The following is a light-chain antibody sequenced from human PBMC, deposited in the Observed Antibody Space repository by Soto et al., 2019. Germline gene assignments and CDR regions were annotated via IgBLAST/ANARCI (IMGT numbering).Light chain of an antibody. CDR1: QSVNEN. V-gene: IGKV3-20*01. J-gene: IGKJ5*01. CDR3: PQYGSSST. Sequence: VVLTQSPATLSLSPGGRATLSCRASQSVNENLFWYQQKSGQPPRLLIYGESSRPTGIPDRFSGSGSGTDFTLTISRLEPEDFAVYYCPQYGSSSTVGPGTRLEIK. CDR2: GES.